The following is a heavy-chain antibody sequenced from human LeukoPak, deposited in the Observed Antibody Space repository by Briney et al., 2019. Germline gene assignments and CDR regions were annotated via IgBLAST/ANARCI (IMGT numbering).Heavy chain of an antibody. V-gene: IGHV4-39*07. CDR3: RGGGDSLNWFGP. CDR2: IYYSGST. D-gene: IGHD2-21*02. CDR1: GGSISSSSYY. Sequence: SETLSLTCTVSGGSISSSSYYWGWIRQPPGKGLEWIGSIYYSGSTYYNPSLKSRVTISVDTSKNQFSLKLSSVTAADTAVYYWRGGGDSLNWFGPWGQGTLVTVSS. J-gene: IGHJ5*02.